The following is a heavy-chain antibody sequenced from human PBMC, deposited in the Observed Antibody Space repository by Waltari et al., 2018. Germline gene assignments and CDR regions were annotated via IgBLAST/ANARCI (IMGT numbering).Heavy chain of an antibody. J-gene: IGHJ5*02. CDR2: IYPGDSET. CDR1: GYTFTNYW. V-gene: IGHV5-51*01. CDR3: VRQVGTNWLDP. Sequence: EVQLVQSGAEVKKPGESLKISCQASGYTFTNYWTGWVRPLPGKGLEWMGIIYPGDSETTYSPSFEGQVTISADKSISVAYLQWSSLKASDTAMYYCVRQVGTNWLDPWGQGTQVTVSS. D-gene: IGHD5-12*01.